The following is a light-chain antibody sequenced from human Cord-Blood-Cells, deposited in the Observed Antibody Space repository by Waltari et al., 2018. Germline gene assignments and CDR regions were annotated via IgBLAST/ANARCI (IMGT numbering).Light chain of an antibody. Sequence: EIVLTQPPATLSLSPGQIATLSCSASQRVSSYLAWYQQKPGQAPRLLIYDASNGAAGIPARFSGSGSGTDFTLTISSLEPEDFAVYYWQQRSNWPPLTFGGGTKVEIK. CDR3: QQRSNWPPLT. CDR1: QRVSSY. CDR2: DAS. V-gene: IGKV3-11*01. J-gene: IGKJ4*01.